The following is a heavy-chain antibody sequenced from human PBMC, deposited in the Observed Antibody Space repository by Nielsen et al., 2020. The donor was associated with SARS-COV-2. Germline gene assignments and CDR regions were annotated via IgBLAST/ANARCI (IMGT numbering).Heavy chain of an antibody. V-gene: IGHV3-11*03. Sequence: GESLKISCTASGFTFSESFLSWIRQAPGKGLEWVSYISGSGSYTNYADSLKGRFTISRDNAKNSLYLQMDSLRADDTAFYYCARSGHCNGGICYFTEYFQDWGQGTLVTVSS. D-gene: IGHD2-15*01. CDR3: ARSGHCNGGICYFTEYFQD. CDR1: GFTFSESF. J-gene: IGHJ1*01. CDR2: ISGSGSYT.